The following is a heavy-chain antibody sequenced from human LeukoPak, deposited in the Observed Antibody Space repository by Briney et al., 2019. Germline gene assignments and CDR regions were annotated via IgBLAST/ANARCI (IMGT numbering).Heavy chain of an antibody. CDR1: GFTFSSYW. J-gene: IGHJ4*02. Sequence: GGSLRLSCAASGFTFSSYWMSWVRQAPGKGLEWVANIKQDGSEKYYVDSVKGRFTTSRDNAKNSLYLQMNSLRAEDTAVYYCARGLSSGWYFSYYFDYWGQGTLVTVSS. V-gene: IGHV3-7*01. D-gene: IGHD6-19*01. CDR2: IKQDGSEK. CDR3: ARGLSSGWYFSYYFDY.